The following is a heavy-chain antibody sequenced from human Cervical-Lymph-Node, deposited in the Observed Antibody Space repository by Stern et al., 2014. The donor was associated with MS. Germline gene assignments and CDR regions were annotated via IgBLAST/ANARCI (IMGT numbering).Heavy chain of an antibody. J-gene: IGHJ4*02. D-gene: IGHD3-10*01. V-gene: IGHV1-46*01. Sequence: VQLEESGAEVKKPGASVKVSCKASGYTFTSYYMHWVRQAPVQGLEWMGIINAGGSTTNDAQKFHGRVTVTGDTSTSTVYMELSSLRSEDTAVYYCARESSPYGSWRPFLFWGQGTLVTVSS. CDR2: INAGGSTT. CDR3: ARESSPYGSWRPFLF. CDR1: GYTFTSYY.